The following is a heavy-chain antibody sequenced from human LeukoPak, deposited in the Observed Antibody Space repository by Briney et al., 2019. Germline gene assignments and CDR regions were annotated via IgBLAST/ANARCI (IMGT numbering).Heavy chain of an antibody. V-gene: IGHV3-9*01. D-gene: IGHD6-13*01. CDR2: ISWNSGSI. J-gene: IGHJ4*02. CDR1: GFTFDDYA. CDR3: AKSGAAAGTDYFDY. Sequence: GRSLRLSCAASGFTFDDYAMHWVRKAPGRGLGWVSGISWNSGSIGYADSVKGRFTISRDNAKNSLYLQMNSLRAEDTALYYCAKSGAAAGTDYFDYWGQGTLVTVSS.